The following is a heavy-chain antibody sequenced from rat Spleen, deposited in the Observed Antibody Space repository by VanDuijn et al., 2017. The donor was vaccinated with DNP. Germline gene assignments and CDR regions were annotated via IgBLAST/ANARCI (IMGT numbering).Heavy chain of an antibody. CDR2: ISYDGSST. V-gene: IGHV5-22*01. Sequence: EVQLVESGGGLTQPGRSLKLSCAASGFAFSDYYMAWVRQAPKRGLEWVASISYDGSSTYYRDSVKGRFTISRDNAKSTLYLQMNSPTSEDMATYYCARHNWERGLFDYWGQGVMVTVSS. CDR1: GFAFSDYY. J-gene: IGHJ2*01. D-gene: IGHD5-1*01. CDR3: ARHNWERGLFDY.